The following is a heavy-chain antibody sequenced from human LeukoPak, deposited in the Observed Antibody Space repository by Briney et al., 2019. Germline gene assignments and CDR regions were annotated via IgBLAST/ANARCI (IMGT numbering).Heavy chain of an antibody. CDR2: ISSSGSTM. CDR3: ARDPGSGYEEHFDY. J-gene: IGHJ4*02. V-gene: IGHV3-11*01. CDR1: GFTFSSYA. D-gene: IGHD5-12*01. Sequence: NPGGSLRLSCAASGFTFSSYAMSWIRQAPGKGLEWVSYISSSGSTMYYTDSVKGRFTISRDNAEDSLYLQMNSLRAEDTAVYYCARDPGSGYEEHFDYWGQGTLVTVSS.